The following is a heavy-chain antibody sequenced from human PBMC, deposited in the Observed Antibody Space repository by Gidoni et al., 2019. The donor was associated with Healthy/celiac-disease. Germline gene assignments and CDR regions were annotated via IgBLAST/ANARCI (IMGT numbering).Heavy chain of an antibody. Sequence: EVQLVESGGGLVQPGGSLRLSCAASGFPFSSYSMNWVRQAPGKGLEWVSYISSSSSTIYYADSVKGRFTISRDNAKNSLYLQMNSLRDEDTAVYYCARALDILTGYRTYDYWGQGTLVTVSS. CDR1: GFPFSSYS. J-gene: IGHJ4*02. CDR2: ISSSSSTI. D-gene: IGHD3-9*01. V-gene: IGHV3-48*02. CDR3: ARALDILTGYRTYDY.